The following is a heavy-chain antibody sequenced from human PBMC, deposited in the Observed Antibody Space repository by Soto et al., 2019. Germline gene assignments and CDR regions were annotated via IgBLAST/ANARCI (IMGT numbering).Heavy chain of an antibody. CDR1: GYSFTGYY. CDR3: ARVRRFGEFPRGNWFDP. D-gene: IGHD3-10*01. V-gene: IGHV1-2*02. Sequence: QVQLVQSGAEVKKPGASVKVSCKASGYSFTGYYMHWVRQAPGQGLEWMGWINPNGGGTNYPQKVQGRVTMTRDTSISTAYVELSRLRSDDTAMYYCARVRRFGEFPRGNWFDPWGQGNLVTFAS. CDR2: INPNGGGT. J-gene: IGHJ5*02.